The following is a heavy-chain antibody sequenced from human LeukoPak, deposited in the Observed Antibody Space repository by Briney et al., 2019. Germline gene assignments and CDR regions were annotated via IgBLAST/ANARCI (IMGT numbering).Heavy chain of an antibody. CDR3: ARGEQLGLFDY. V-gene: IGHV2-70*04. D-gene: IGHD6-6*01. CDR2: IDWDDDK. Sequence: SGPTLVHPPQPLTLTCTFSGFSLSPSGMRVSWIRQPPEKALEWLARIDWDDDKFYSTSLKTRLTISKDTSKNQVVLTMTNMDPVNTATYYCARGEQLGLFDYWGQGTLVTVSS. J-gene: IGHJ4*02. CDR1: GFSLSPSGMR.